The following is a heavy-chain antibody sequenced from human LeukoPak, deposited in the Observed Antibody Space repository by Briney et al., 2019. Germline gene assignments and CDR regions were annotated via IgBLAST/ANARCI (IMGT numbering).Heavy chain of an antibody. CDR1: GFTFSSYG. CDR2: IIGSGVNT. Sequence: PGGSLRLSCAASGFTFSSYGMTWVRQAPGKGLEWVSCIIGSGVNTYYADSVKGRFTISRDNSKNTLYLQMNSLRAEDTAVYYCARDLGRVYSYYFDYWGQGTLVTVSS. J-gene: IGHJ4*02. D-gene: IGHD6-13*01. V-gene: IGHV3-23*01. CDR3: ARDLGRVYSYYFDY.